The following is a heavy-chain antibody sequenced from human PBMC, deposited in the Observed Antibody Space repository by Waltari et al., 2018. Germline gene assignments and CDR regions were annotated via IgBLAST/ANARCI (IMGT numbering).Heavy chain of an antibody. CDR1: GYSISSGYY. D-gene: IGHD3-22*01. V-gene: IGHV4-38-2*01. Sequence: QVQLQESGPGLVKPSETLSLTCAVSGYSISSGYYWGWIRQPPGRGLEWIGSIYHSGSTYYTPSLKSRVTISVDTSKNQFSLKLSSVTAADTAVYYCARRGPKYYYDSSGYSADYWGQGTLVTVSS. CDR2: IYHSGST. CDR3: ARRGPKYYYDSSGYSADY. J-gene: IGHJ4*02.